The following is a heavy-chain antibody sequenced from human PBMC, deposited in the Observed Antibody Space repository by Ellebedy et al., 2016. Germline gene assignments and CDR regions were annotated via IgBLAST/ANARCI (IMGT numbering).Heavy chain of an antibody. CDR2: IYYSGTT. CDR1: GGSVSSGSYY. D-gene: IGHD6-6*01. Sequence: SETLSLTCTVSGGSVSSGSYYWSWIRQPPGKGLEWIGYIYYSGTTNYNPPLKSRITIAVDTSKNQFSLKLSVVTAADTAVYYCARVSARANGPDYWGQGTLVTVSS. J-gene: IGHJ4*02. CDR3: ARVSARANGPDY. V-gene: IGHV4-61*01.